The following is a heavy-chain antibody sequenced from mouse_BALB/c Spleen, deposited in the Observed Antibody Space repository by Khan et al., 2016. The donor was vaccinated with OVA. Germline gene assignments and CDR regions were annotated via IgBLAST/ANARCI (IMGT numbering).Heavy chain of an antibody. J-gene: IGHJ2*01. CDR1: GFNIKDTY. Sequence: VELVESGAELVKPGASVKLSCTASGFNIKDTYMHWVKQRPEQGLEWIGRIDPANGNTKYDPKFQGKATITADTSSNTAYLQLSSLTSEDTAVYYWARAGYDYDFDYWGQGTTLTVAS. CDR2: IDPANGNT. D-gene: IGHD2-4*01. V-gene: IGHV14-3*02. CDR3: ARAGYDYDFDY.